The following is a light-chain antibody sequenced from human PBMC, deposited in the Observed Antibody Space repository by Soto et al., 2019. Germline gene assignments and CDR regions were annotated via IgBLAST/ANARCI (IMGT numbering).Light chain of an antibody. Sequence: QSALTQPASVSGSPGXSXTISCTGTSSDVGNYNLVSWYQHHPGTAPKLMVYEVTKRPSGVSSRFSGSKSGNTASLTISGLLAEDEADYCCSAANRPSAVVFGGGTKLTVL. V-gene: IGLV2-23*02. CDR2: EVT. J-gene: IGLJ2*01. CDR1: SSDVGNYNL. CDR3: SAANRPSAVV.